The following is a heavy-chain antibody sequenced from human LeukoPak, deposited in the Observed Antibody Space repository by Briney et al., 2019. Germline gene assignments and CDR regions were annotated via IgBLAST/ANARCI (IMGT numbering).Heavy chain of an antibody. V-gene: IGHV1-24*01. Sequence: ASVKVSCKVSGYTLTKLSMHWVRQAPGKGLEWMGGFDPEDGETIYAQKFQGRVTMTEDTSTDTAYMELSSLRSEDTAVYYRATEDNYYDISGYYKDWGQGTLVTVSS. CDR1: GYTLTKLS. CDR3: ATEDNYYDISGYYKD. J-gene: IGHJ4*02. D-gene: IGHD3-22*01. CDR2: FDPEDGET.